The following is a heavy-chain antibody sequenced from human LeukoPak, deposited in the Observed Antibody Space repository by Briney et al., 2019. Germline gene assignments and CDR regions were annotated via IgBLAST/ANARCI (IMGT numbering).Heavy chain of an antibody. V-gene: IGHV3-23*01. CDR3: ASLSDPLDY. D-gene: IGHD3-16*02. CDR2: INSYGAYT. CDR1: GFTFSSYD. Sequence: GGSLRLSCAASGFTFSSYDMSWVRQAPGKGLEWVSTINSYGAYTYYADSVRGRFTISRDNSKNTLYLQMNSLRAEDTAVYYCASLSDPLDYWGQGTLVTVSS. J-gene: IGHJ4*02.